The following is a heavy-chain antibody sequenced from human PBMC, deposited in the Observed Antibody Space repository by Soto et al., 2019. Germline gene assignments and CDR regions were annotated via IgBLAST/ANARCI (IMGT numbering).Heavy chain of an antibody. CDR3: ATSFQGHRDLDYGMDV. V-gene: IGHV3-30*03. J-gene: IGHJ6*02. D-gene: IGHD3-16*01. CDR1: GFSRYG. CDR2: ISFDGSNK. Sequence: QVQLVESGGGVVQPGRSLRLSCAASGFSRYGIHWVRQAPGKGLEWVAVISFDGSNKYYADTMKGRFTVSRDNSKSTFYLQMNSLTGADTAVYYCATSFQGHRDLDYGMDVWGQGTTVTVS.